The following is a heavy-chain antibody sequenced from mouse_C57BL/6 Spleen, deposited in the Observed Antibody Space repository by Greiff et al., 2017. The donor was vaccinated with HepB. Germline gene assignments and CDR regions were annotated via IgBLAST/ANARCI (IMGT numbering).Heavy chain of an antibody. V-gene: IGHV1-26*01. CDR3: ARPDQYYGSSYWFAY. Sequence: EVQLQQSGPELVKPGASVKISCKASGYTFTDYYMNWVKQSHGKSLEWIGDINPNNGGTSYNQKFKGKATLTVDKSSSTAYMELRSLTSEDSAVYYCARPDQYYGSSYWFAYWGQGTLVTVSA. J-gene: IGHJ3*01. D-gene: IGHD1-1*01. CDR2: INPNNGGT. CDR1: GYTFTDYY.